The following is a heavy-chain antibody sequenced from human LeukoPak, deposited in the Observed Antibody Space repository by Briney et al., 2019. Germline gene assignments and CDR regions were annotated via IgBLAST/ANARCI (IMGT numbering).Heavy chain of an antibody. J-gene: IGHJ4*02. V-gene: IGHV5-51*01. CDR1: GYSFTNYW. Sequence: KPGESLTISCKASGYSFTNYWIGWVRQMPGKGLEWMGIIYPGDSDTRYSPSFQGQVTIPADKSISTAYLQWSSLKASDTAMYYCARRGYCSGGSCYSAPFDYWGQGTLVTVSS. D-gene: IGHD2-15*01. CDR2: IYPGDSDT. CDR3: ARRGYCSGGSCYSAPFDY.